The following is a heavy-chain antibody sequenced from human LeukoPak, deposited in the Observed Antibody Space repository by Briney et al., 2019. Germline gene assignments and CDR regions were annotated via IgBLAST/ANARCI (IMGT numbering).Heavy chain of an antibody. CDR3: ARDRVGVSAYDSLFDY. Sequence: GGSLRLSCAASGFTFSNYWMNWVRQAPGKGLVWVSRINSDGSSTSYADSVKGRFTISRDNAKNTLYLQMNSLRAEDTAVYYCARDRVGVSAYDSLFDYWGQGTLVTVSS. J-gene: IGHJ4*02. D-gene: IGHD5-12*01. CDR1: GFTFSNYW. V-gene: IGHV3-74*01. CDR2: INSDGSST.